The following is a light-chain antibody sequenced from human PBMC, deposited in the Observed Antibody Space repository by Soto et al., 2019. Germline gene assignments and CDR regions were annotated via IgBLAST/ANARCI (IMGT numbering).Light chain of an antibody. J-gene: IGKJ5*01. V-gene: IGKV1-39*01. CDR1: QSISSY. CDR3: QDSYSTSFT. Sequence: DIQMTQSPSSLSASVGDRVTITCRASQSISSYLNWYQQKPGKAPKLLIYAASSLQSGVPSRFSGSGSGTDLSLTISSLQPEEFATYYGQDSYSTSFTCSQGPRLEIK. CDR2: AAS.